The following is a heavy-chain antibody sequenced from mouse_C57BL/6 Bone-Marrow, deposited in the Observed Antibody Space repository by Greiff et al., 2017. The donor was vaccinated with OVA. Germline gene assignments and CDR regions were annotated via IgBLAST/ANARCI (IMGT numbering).Heavy chain of an antibody. Sequence: VQLQQPGAELVMPGASVKLSCKASGYTFTSYWMHWVKQRPGQGLEWIGEIDPSGSCTNYNQKFKGKSTLTVDTSSSTAYMQRSSLTSEDSAVYYCARTLREEPDYWGQGTTLTVSS. CDR1: GYTFTSYW. V-gene: IGHV1-69*01. CDR2: IDPSGSCT. D-gene: IGHD1-1*01. J-gene: IGHJ2*01. CDR3: ARTLREEPDY.